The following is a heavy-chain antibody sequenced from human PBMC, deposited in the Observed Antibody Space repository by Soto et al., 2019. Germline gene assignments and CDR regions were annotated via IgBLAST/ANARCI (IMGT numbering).Heavy chain of an antibody. Sequence: QVQLQESGAGLVESSGTLSLTCEVSSGSISSGNWWSWVRQPPGKGLEWIGEMYYTRATNYNPSLKSRVTMTIDKSKDQFSLHLRSATAADTAVYYCARVFSSGSGWMYYFDFWGQGILVSVSS. CDR3: ARVFSSGSGWMYYFDF. CDR1: SGSISSGNW. J-gene: IGHJ4*02. V-gene: IGHV4-4*02. CDR2: MYYTRAT. D-gene: IGHD6-25*01.